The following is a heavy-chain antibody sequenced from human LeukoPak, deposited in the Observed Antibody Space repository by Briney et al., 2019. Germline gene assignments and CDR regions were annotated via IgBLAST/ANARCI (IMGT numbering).Heavy chain of an antibody. CDR3: ARLDYYYGSGGHDY. D-gene: IGHD3-10*01. J-gene: IGHJ4*02. Sequence: SETLSLTCTVSGGSISSYYWSWIRQPPGKGLEWIGYIYYSGSTNYNPSLKSRVTISVDTSKNQFSLKLSSVTAADTAVYYCARLDYYYGSGGHDYWGQGTLVTVSS. CDR1: GGSISSYY. V-gene: IGHV4-59*08. CDR2: IYYSGST.